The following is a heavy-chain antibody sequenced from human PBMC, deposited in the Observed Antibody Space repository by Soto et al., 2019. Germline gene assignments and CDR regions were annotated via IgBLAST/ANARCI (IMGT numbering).Heavy chain of an antibody. Sequence: GASVKISCKASGYTFTSYGISWVRQSPGQGLEWMGWISAYNGNTNYAQKLQGRVTMTTDTSTSTAYVELRSLRSDDTAVYYCATATSYSDSSGYYPADTGMDVWCQGAAVTVSS. CDR1: GYTFTSYG. CDR2: ISAYNGNT. CDR3: ATATSYSDSSGYYPADTGMDV. V-gene: IGHV1-18*01. D-gene: IGHD3-22*01. J-gene: IGHJ6*02.